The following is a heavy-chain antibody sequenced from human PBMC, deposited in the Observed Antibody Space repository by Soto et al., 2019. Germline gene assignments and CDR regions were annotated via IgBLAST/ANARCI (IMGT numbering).Heavy chain of an antibody. V-gene: IGHV1-18*01. D-gene: IGHD3-9*01. CDR3: ARDRNYDILTGYYPTDAFDI. Sequence: QVQLVQSGAEVKKPGASVKVSCKASGYTFTSYGISWVRQAPGQGLEWMGWISAYNGNTNYAQKLQGRVTMTTDTSTSTAYMELRSLRSDDTAVYYCARDRNYDILTGYYPTDAFDIWGQGTMVTVSS. CDR1: GYTFTSYG. CDR2: ISAYNGNT. J-gene: IGHJ3*02.